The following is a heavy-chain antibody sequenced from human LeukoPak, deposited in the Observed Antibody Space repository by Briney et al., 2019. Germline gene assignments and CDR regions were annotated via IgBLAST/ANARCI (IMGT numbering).Heavy chain of an antibody. Sequence: GASVKVSCKASGYTLTSYYMHWIRQAPGQGLEWMGIINPTGGSTNYAQKFQGRVTMTRDMSASTVYMELSSLKSEDTAVYYCARFYDSSGYYSNWLDPWGQGTLVTASS. J-gene: IGHJ5*02. D-gene: IGHD3-22*01. CDR3: ARFYDSSGYYSNWLDP. V-gene: IGHV1-46*01. CDR2: INPTGGST. CDR1: GYTLTSYY.